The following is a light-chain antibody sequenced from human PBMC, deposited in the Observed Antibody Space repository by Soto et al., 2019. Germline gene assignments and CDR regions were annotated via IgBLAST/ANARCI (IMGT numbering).Light chain of an antibody. CDR1: SSDVGGYNY. CDR2: DVN. CDR3: NSYGGTNNYVV. Sequence: QSVLTQPPSASGSPGQSVTISCTGTSSDVGGYNYVSWYRQHPGKAPQLIIYDVNKRPSGVPDRCSGSKSGNTASLTVSGLQAEDEADYFCNSYGGTNNYVVFGGGTKLTVL. J-gene: IGLJ2*01. V-gene: IGLV2-8*01.